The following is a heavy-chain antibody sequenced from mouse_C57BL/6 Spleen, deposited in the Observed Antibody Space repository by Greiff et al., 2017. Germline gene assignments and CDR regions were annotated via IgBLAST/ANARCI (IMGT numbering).Heavy chain of an antibody. Sequence: QVQLQQSGAELVKPGASVKMYCKASGYTFTSYWITWVKQRHGQGLEWIGDIYPGSGSTNYNEKFKSKATLTVDKASGTAYMQLSILTSEDSAVYYCARENERVSDFDYWGQGTTLTVSS. CDR2: IYPGSGST. CDR1: GYTFTSYW. CDR3: ARENERVSDFDY. V-gene: IGHV1-55*01. J-gene: IGHJ2*01. D-gene: IGHD3-1*01.